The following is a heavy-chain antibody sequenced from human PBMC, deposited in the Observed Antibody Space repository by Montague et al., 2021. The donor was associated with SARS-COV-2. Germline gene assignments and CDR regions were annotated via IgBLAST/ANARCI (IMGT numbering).Heavy chain of an antibody. CDR1: GGSISSGGYY. Sequence: TLSLTCTVSGGSISSGGYYWSWIRQHPGKGLEWIGYIYYSGSTYYNPSLKSRVTISVDTSKNQFSLKLSSVTAADTAVYYCARDIGGSTVTTGGFDYWGQGTLVTVS. V-gene: IGHV4-31*03. CDR3: ARDIGGSTVTTGGFDY. J-gene: IGHJ4*02. CDR2: IYYSGST. D-gene: IGHD4-17*01.